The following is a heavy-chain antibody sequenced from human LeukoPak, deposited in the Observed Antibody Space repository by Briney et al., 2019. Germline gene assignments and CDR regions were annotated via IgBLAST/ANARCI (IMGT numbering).Heavy chain of an antibody. J-gene: IGHJ4*02. CDR2: ISSSSSYI. CDR1: RFTFSSYS. CDR3: ASSPYDSSGYLIY. D-gene: IGHD3-22*01. V-gene: IGHV3-21*01. Sequence: PGGSLRLSCAASRFTFSSYSMNWVRQAPGKGLEWVSSISSSSSYIYYADSVKGRFTISRDNAKNSLYLQMNSLRAEDTAVYYCASSPYDSSGYLIYWGQGTLVTVSS.